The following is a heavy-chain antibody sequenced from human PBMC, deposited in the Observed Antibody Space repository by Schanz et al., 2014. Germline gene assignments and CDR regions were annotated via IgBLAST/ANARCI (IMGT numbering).Heavy chain of an antibody. CDR3: AGAVATIRADSFDI. CDR2: IGYDGSEK. Sequence: QVQLVESGGGVVQPGRSLRLSCATSGLNFDYYGMNWVRQAPGKGLEWVANIGYDGSEKYYVDSVKGRFTISRDNSKDTLYLQMSGLTPEDTAVYYCAGAVATIRADSFDIWGQGTMXAVSS. J-gene: IGHJ3*02. V-gene: IGHV3-33*01. CDR1: GLNFDYYG. D-gene: IGHD5-12*01.